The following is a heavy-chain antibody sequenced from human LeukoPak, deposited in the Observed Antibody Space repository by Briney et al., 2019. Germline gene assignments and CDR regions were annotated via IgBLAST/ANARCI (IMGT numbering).Heavy chain of an antibody. CDR1: GFTVSRNY. CDR3: AREYSSSSHYYYYYMDV. Sequence: GGSLRLSCAASGFTVSRNYMSWVRQAPGKGLEWVSVIYSGGSTYYADSVKGRFTISRDNSKNTLYLQMNSPRAEDTAVYYCAREYSSSSHYYYYYMDVWGKGTTVTVSS. V-gene: IGHV3-53*01. D-gene: IGHD6-6*01. J-gene: IGHJ6*03. CDR2: IYSGGST.